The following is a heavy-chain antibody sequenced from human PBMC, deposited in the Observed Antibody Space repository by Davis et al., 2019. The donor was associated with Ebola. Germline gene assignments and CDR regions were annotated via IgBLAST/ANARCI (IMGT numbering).Heavy chain of an antibody. CDR3: AREGGYMDSYYFDY. Sequence: GSLKISCAASGFTFSSYSMNWVRQAPGKGLEWVSSISSSSSYIYYADSVKGRFTISRDNAKNSLYRQMNSLRAEDTAVYYCAREGGYMDSYYFDYWGQGTLVTVSS. V-gene: IGHV3-21*01. J-gene: IGHJ4*02. CDR2: ISSSSSYI. D-gene: IGHD5-12*01. CDR1: GFTFSSYS.